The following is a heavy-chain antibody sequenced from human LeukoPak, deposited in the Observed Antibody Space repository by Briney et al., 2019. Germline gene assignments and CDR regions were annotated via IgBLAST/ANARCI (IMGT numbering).Heavy chain of an antibody. CDR3: AKAGGYYYGSGDYDY. CDR2: ISGSSGST. J-gene: IGHJ4*02. D-gene: IGHD3-10*01. CDR1: GFTFSSYA. Sequence: GGSLRLSCAASGFTFSSYAMSWVRQAPGKGLEWVSAISGSSGSTYYADSVKGRFTISRDNSKNTLYLQMNSLRAEDTAVYYCAKAGGYYYGSGDYDYWGQGTLVTVSS. V-gene: IGHV3-23*01.